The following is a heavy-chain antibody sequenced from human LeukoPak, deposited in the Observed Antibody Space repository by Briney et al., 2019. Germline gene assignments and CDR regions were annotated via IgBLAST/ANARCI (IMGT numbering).Heavy chain of an antibody. V-gene: IGHV1-69*05. Sequence: SVKVSCKASGGTFSSYAISWVRQAPGQGLEWMGRIIPIFGTANYAQKFQGRVTITTDESTSTAYMELSSLRSEDTAVYYCARVSDILTGSCYDYYFDYWGQGTLVTVSS. CDR3: ARVSDILTGSCYDYYFDY. D-gene: IGHD3-9*01. CDR2: IIPIFGTA. CDR1: GGTFSSYA. J-gene: IGHJ4*02.